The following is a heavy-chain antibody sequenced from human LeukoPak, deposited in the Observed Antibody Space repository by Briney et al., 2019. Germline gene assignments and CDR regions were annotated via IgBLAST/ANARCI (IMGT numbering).Heavy chain of an antibody. J-gene: IGHJ5*02. CDR3: ARLVSDYGDYRWFDP. CDR1: GYSFTSYW. D-gene: IGHD4-17*01. V-gene: IGHV5-51*01. Sequence: GESLKISCKGSGYSFTSYWIGWVRQMPGKGLELMGIIYPGNSDTRYSPSFQGQVTISADKSISTAYLQWSSLKASDTAMYYCARLVSDYGDYRWFDPWGQGTLVTVSS. CDR2: IYPGNSDT.